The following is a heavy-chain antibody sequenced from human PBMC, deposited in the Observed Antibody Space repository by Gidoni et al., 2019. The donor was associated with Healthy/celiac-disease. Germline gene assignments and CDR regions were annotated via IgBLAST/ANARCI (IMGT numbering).Heavy chain of an antibody. CDR2: INHSGST. CDR1: GGSFSGYY. CDR3: SRGCRRNWFDP. V-gene: IGHV4-34*01. Sequence: QVQLQQWGAGLLKPSETLSLTCAVDGGSFSGYYWSWIRQPPVKGLEWIGEINHSGSTNYNPSLKSRVTISVDTSKNQFSLKLSSVTAADTAVYYCSRGCRRNWFDPWGQGTLVTVSS. J-gene: IGHJ5*02.